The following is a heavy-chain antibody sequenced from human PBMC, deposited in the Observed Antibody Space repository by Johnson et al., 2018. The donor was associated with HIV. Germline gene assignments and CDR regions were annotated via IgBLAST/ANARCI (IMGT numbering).Heavy chain of an antibody. Sequence: QVQLVESGGGVVQPGRSLRLSCEASGLMFSRYGMHWVRQAPGMGLEWVAGIWYDGSNEYYADSVKGRFTISRDNSKNTLYLQMNSLRAEDTAVYYCAKDEGKGFRDLEGYAFDIWGQGTMVTVSS. D-gene: IGHD3-10*01. CDR2: IWYDGSNE. CDR3: AKDEGKGFRDLEGYAFDI. J-gene: IGHJ3*02. V-gene: IGHV3-33*06. CDR1: GLMFSRYG.